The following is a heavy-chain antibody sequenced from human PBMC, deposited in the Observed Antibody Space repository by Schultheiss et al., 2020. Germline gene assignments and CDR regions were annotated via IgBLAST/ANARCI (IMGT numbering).Heavy chain of an antibody. Sequence: GGSLRLSCAASGFTFSYYYMSGVRQAPGKGLEWVSAISGSGGSTYYADSVKGRFTISRDNSKNTLYLQMNSLRAEDTAVYYFAKDRMSMITFGGVIVKLFDYWGQGTLVTVSS. CDR2: ISGSGGST. J-gene: IGHJ4*02. V-gene: IGHV3-23*01. D-gene: IGHD3-16*02. CDR3: AKDRMSMITFGGVIVKLFDY. CDR1: GFTFSYYY.